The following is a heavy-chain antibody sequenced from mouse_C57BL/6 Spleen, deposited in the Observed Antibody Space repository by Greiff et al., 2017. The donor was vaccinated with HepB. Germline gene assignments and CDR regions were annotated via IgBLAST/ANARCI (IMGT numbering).Heavy chain of an antibody. V-gene: IGHV5-4*01. Sequence: EVQGVESGGGLVKPGGSLKLSCAASGFTFSSYAMSWVRQTPEKRLEWVATISDGGSYTYYPDNVKGRFTISRDNAKNNLYLQMSHLKSEDTAMYYCARDRPSTMITAPLDYWGQGTTLTVSS. J-gene: IGHJ2*01. CDR2: ISDGGSYT. CDR3: ARDRPSTMITAPLDY. D-gene: IGHD2-4*01. CDR1: GFTFSSYA.